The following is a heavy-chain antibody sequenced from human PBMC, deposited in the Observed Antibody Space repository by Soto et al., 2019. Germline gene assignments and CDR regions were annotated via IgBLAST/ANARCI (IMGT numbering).Heavy chain of an antibody. CDR1: GFTFSSYS. CDR3: ARVLEYSSSSHYYYYYGMDV. CDR2: ISSSSSYI. J-gene: IGHJ6*02. V-gene: IGHV3-21*01. D-gene: IGHD6-6*01. Sequence: GGSLRLSCAASGFTFSSYSMNWVRQAPGKGLEWVSSISSSSSYIYYADSVKGRFTISRDNAKNSLYLQMNSLRAEDTAVYYFARVLEYSSSSHYYYYYGMDVWGQGTTVTVSS.